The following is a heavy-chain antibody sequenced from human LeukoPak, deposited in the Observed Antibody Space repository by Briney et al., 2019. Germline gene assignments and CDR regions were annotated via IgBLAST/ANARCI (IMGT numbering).Heavy chain of an antibody. CDR1: GFTFDDYA. CDR2: ISWNSGSI. Sequence: GGSLRLSCAASGFTFDDYAMHWVRQAPGKGLEWVSGISWNSGSIGYADSVKGRFTISRDNAKNSLYLQMNSLRAEDMALYYCARERDAFDIWGQGTMVTVSS. V-gene: IGHV3-9*03. CDR3: ARERDAFDI. D-gene: IGHD1-26*01. J-gene: IGHJ3*02.